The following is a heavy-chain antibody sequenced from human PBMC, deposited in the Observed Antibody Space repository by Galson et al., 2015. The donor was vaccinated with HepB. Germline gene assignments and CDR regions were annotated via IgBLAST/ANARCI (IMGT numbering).Heavy chain of an antibody. CDR3: ARDPPLGAPLDY. CDR2: ISSSSSYT. V-gene: IGHV3-21*01. D-gene: IGHD7-27*01. CDR1: GFTFNNYH. Sequence: SLRLSCAASGFTFNNYHMTWVRQAPGKGLEWVSSISSSSSYTYYADSVKGRFTISRDNAQNSLYLQMNSLSVEDTAVYYCARDPPLGAPLDYWGQGTLVTVSS. J-gene: IGHJ4*02.